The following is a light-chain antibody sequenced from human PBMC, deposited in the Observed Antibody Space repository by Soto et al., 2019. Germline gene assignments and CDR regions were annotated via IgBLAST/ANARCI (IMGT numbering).Light chain of an antibody. J-gene: IGLJ2*01. Sequence: QSVLTQPPSASGTPGQRVTISCSGSSSNIGSNTVNWYQQLPGTAPKLLIYSNNQRPSGVTDRFSGSKSGTSASLAISGLQSEDEADYYCAAWDDSLNGQMVFGGGTKLTVL. V-gene: IGLV1-44*01. CDR3: AAWDDSLNGQMV. CDR1: SSNIGSNT. CDR2: SNN.